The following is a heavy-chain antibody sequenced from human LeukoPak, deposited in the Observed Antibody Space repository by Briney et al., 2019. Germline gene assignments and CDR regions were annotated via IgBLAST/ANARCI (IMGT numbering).Heavy chain of an antibody. CDR3: GRSQWLPYDAIDI. J-gene: IGHJ3*02. D-gene: IGHD3-22*01. V-gene: IGHV3-64*04. CDR1: GFTFSNYS. CDR2: ISSGGGNT. Sequence: GGSLRLSCSASGFTFSNYSMHWVRQAPGKGLEYVSAISSGGGNTHYAGSVKGRFTISRDNSKNTLYLQMSSLRAEDTAVYYCGRSQWLPYDAIDIWGQGTMATVSS.